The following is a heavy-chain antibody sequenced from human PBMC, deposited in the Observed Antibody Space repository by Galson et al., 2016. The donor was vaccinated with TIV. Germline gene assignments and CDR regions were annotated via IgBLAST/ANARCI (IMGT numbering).Heavy chain of an antibody. CDR2: IDPEDGQT. CDR1: GYTFTDYY. Sequence: VKVSCKVSGYTFTDYYMHWMQQTPGKEFEWMGHIDPEDGQTKYAARFQGRITMTADTSTDTAYLELSSLRSEDTAIYYCTTVRLRGSGGMDVWGQGTTVIVSS. D-gene: IGHD2-8*01. V-gene: IGHV1-69-2*01. CDR3: TTVRLRGSGGMDV. J-gene: IGHJ6*02.